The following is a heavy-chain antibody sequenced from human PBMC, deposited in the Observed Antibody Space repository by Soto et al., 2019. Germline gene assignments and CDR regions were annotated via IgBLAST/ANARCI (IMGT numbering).Heavy chain of an antibody. CDR1: GGTFSGYA. V-gene: IGHV1-69*13. Sequence: GASVKVSCKASGGTFSGYAISWVRQAPGQGLEWMGGIIPIFGTSNYAQKFQGRVTSTADESTSTAYMELSSLRSEDTAVYYCARKYSSSWGVYYYYGMDVWGQGTTVTVSS. CDR3: ARKYSSSWGVYYYYGMDV. CDR2: IIPIFGTS. J-gene: IGHJ6*02. D-gene: IGHD6-13*01.